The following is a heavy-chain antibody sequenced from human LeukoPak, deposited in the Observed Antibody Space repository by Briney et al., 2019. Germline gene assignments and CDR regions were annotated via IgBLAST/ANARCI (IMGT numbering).Heavy chain of an antibody. CDR2: ISYDGSYK. Sequence: GGSLRLSCAASGFTFSTYAMHWVRQAPGKGLEWVAVISYDGSYKYYADSVKGRYSISRDDSKKTLYLQMSSLRDEDTAVYYCAGVSESGWYYFDYWGQGTLVTVSS. V-gene: IGHV3-30*03. D-gene: IGHD6-19*01. J-gene: IGHJ4*02. CDR1: GFTFSTYA. CDR3: AGVSESGWYYFDY.